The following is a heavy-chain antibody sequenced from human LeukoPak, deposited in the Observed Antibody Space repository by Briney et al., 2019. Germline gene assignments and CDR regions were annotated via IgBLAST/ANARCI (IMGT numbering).Heavy chain of an antibody. CDR2: ISSSSSCI. Sequence: PGGSLRLSCAASGFTFSSYSMNWVRQAPGKGLEWVSSISSSSSCIYYADSVKGRFTISRDNAKNSLYLQMNSLRAEDTAVYYCARDRPYCSSTSCYLGPIGSWGQGTLVTVSS. V-gene: IGHV3-21*01. CDR1: GFTFSSYS. J-gene: IGHJ5*02. D-gene: IGHD2-2*01. CDR3: ARDRPYCSSTSCYLGPIGS.